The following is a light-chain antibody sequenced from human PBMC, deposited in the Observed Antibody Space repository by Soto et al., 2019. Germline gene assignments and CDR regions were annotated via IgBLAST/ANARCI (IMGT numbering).Light chain of an antibody. J-gene: IGKJ5*01. CDR3: QQCHATPLT. V-gene: IGKV1-39*01. Sequence: DIHITHSPSFLSSSVLYIFTITCLASQAISNYLNWYQQKPGKAPNLLIFGAKTLQSGVPSRFSGSGYGTDFTLTITTLQPEDVGIYYCQQCHATPLTFGQGTRLEIK. CDR1: QAISNY. CDR2: GAK.